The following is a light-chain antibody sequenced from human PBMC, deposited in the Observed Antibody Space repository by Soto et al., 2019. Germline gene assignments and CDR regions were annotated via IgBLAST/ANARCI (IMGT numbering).Light chain of an antibody. V-gene: IGKV3-15*01. J-gene: IGKJ2*02. CDR2: GAS. Sequence: EIVMTQFPATLSVSPGESATLSCRASQSIGTKVAWFQQKPGQSPRLLIFGASTRAKGVADRLSGFGSGTEFTLTISSLQSEDFAIYYCHQYEAWPRTFGQGTKLEVK. CDR1: QSIGTK. CDR3: HQYEAWPRT.